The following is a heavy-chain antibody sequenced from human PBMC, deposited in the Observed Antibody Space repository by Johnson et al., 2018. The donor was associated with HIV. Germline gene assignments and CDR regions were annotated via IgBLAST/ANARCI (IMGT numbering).Heavy chain of an antibody. CDR2: IYRGGRT. V-gene: IGHV3-66*01. J-gene: IGHJ3*02. D-gene: IGHD6-25*01. CDR3: AKSTQASSVRESGPYGAFDI. CDR1: GFTISNIY. Sequence: VQLVESGGGLVQPGGSLRLSCAASGFTISNIYMSWVRQAPGKGLEWGAVIYRGGRTDYADSVKGRFTISRDNSKNTLSLQMNSLRAEDTAVYYCAKSTQASSVRESGPYGAFDIWGQGTMVTVSS.